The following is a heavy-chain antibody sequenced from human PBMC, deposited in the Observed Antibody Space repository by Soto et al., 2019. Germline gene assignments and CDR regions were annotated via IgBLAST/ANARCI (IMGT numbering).Heavy chain of an antibody. J-gene: IGHJ3*01. D-gene: IGHD4-17*01. CDR3: ARPYGGKIGDAPDL. CDR1: GFTFSSYA. V-gene: IGHV3-23*01. Sequence: GGSLRLSCVASGFTFSSYAMSWVRQVPGKGLEWVSTISDAAGSAYYVDSVKGRFTTSRDNSKKTLYLQMNSLRAEDSAVYNCARPYGGKIGDAPDLWGPGTMVTVS. CDR2: ISDAAGSA.